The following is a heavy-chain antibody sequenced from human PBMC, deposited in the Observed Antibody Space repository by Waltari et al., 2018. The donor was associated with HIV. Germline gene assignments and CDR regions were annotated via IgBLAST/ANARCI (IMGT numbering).Heavy chain of an antibody. D-gene: IGHD1-20*01. CDR1: GYSLTELS. V-gene: IGHV1-24*01. Sequence: QVQLVQSGAEVKKPGASVKVSCKVSGYSLTELSMHWVRQAPGKGLEWVGGFDPEDGETMYAQKLQGRVTMTEDTSTDTAYMELSSLRSEDAAVYYCATEGYDWNLGDAFDIWGQGTMVTVSS. CDR3: ATEGYDWNLGDAFDI. J-gene: IGHJ3*02. CDR2: FDPEDGET.